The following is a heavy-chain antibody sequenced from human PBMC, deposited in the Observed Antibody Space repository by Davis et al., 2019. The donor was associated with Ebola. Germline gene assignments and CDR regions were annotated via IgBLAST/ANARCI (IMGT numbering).Heavy chain of an antibody. CDR1: GFTFDDYA. V-gene: IGHV3-9*01. Sequence: SLKISCAASGFTFDDYAMHWVRQAPGKGLEWVSGISWNSGSIGYADSVKGRFTISRANAKNSLYPQMNSLRAEDTALYYCAKDSHSSSWCFDYWGQGTLVTVSS. D-gene: IGHD6-13*01. CDR3: AKDSHSSSWCFDY. J-gene: IGHJ4*02. CDR2: ISWNSGSI.